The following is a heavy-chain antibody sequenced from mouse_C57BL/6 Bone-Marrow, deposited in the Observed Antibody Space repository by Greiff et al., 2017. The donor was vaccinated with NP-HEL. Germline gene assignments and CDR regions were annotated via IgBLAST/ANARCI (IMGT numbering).Heavy chain of an antibody. CDR3: ARLGRAWFAY. CDR2: IYPRSGNT. CDR1: GYTFTSYG. D-gene: IGHD4-1*01. V-gene: IGHV1-81*01. Sequence: QVQLKESGAELARPGASVKLSCKASGYTFTSYGISWVKQRTGQGLEWIGEIYPRSGNTYYNEKFKGKATLTADKSSSTAYMELRSLTSEDSAVYFCARLGRAWFAYWGQGILVTVSA. J-gene: IGHJ3*01.